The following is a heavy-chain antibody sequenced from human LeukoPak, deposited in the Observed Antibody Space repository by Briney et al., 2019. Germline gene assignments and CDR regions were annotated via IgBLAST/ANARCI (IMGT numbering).Heavy chain of an antibody. D-gene: IGHD4-17*01. J-gene: IGHJ6*02. CDR2: ISGSGGST. Sequence: GGSLGLSCAASGFTFSSYAMSWVRQAPGKGLEWVSAISGSGGSTYYADSVKGRFTISRDNSKNTLYLQMNSLRAEDTAVYYCAKGVTMTTAQRRNYYYYGMDVWGQGTTVTVSS. CDR3: AKGVTMTTAQRRNYYYYGMDV. CDR1: GFTFSSYA. V-gene: IGHV3-23*01.